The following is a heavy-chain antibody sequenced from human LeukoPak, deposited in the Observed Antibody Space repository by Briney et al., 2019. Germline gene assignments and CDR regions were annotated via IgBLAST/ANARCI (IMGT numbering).Heavy chain of an antibody. CDR3: ARGLGSGAFFDY. D-gene: IGHD1-26*01. Sequence: ASETLSLTCAVSGGSISSGGYHWSWIRQPPGKGLEWIGYIYHSGSTYYNPSLKSRVTISVDTSSNQFSLKLSSVTAADTAVYYCARGLGSGAFFDYWGQGTLVTVSS. CDR1: GGSISSGGYH. J-gene: IGHJ4*02. CDR2: IYHSGST. V-gene: IGHV4-30-2*01.